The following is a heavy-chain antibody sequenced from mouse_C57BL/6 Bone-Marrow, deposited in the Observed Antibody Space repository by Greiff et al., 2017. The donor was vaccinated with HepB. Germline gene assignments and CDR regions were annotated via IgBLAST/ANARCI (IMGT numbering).Heavy chain of an antibody. CDR3: ARGQGDYDGFAY. Sequence: EVKLMESGPGLVKPSQSLSLTCSVTGYSITSGYYWNWIRQFPGNKLEWMGYISYDGSNNYNPSLKNRISITRDTSKNQFFLKLNSVTTEDTATYYCARGQGDYDGFAYWGQGTLVTVSA. CDR1: GYSITSGYY. V-gene: IGHV3-6*01. D-gene: IGHD2-4*01. CDR2: ISYDGSN. J-gene: IGHJ3*01.